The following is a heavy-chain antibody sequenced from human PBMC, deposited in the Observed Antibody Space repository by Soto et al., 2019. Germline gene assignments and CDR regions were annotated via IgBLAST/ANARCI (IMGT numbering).Heavy chain of an antibody. Sequence: QVQLVQSGAEVKKPGSSVKVSCKASGGTFCSYAISWVRQAPGQGLEWMGGIIPIFGTANYAQKFQGRVTITADESTSTAYMELSSLRSEDTAVYYCARGKRISDYYGSGSYWAPFDYWGQGTLVTVSS. J-gene: IGHJ4*02. V-gene: IGHV1-69*01. CDR3: ARGKRISDYYGSGSYWAPFDY. D-gene: IGHD3-10*01. CDR2: IIPIFGTA. CDR1: GGTFCSYA.